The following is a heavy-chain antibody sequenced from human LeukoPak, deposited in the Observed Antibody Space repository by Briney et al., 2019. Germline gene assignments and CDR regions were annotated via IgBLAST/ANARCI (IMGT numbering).Heavy chain of an antibody. J-gene: IGHJ4*02. CDR2: IKSVSDGETT. CDR1: GFRFSNAW. Sequence: AGGSLRLSCAVSGFRFSNAWMNWVRQAPGKGLECVGRIKSVSDGETTDYAAPVKGRFTISRDDSGSTLYLQMHSLRTEDTAVYYCTTLWLGPEYWGQGTLVTVSS. CDR3: TTLWLGPEY. D-gene: IGHD3-10*01. V-gene: IGHV3-15*01.